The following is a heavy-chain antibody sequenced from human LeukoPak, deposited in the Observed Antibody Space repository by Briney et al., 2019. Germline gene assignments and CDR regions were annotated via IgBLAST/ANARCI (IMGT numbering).Heavy chain of an antibody. J-gene: IGHJ6*03. CDR3: ARESADQWGYYYYMDL. CDR1: GGSISSYY. V-gene: IGHV4-4*07. Sequence: SETLSLTCTVSGGSISSYYWSWIRQPAGKGLEWIGRIYSSGSTTYNPSLKSRVTMSVDTSKNQFSLRLSSVTAADTAVYYCARESADQWGYYYYMDLWGKGTTVTVSS. CDR2: IYSSGST. D-gene: IGHD1-26*01.